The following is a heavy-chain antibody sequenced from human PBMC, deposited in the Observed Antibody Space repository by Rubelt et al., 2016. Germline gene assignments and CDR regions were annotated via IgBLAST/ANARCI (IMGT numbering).Heavy chain of an antibody. J-gene: IGHJ4*02. V-gene: IGHV4-39*01. D-gene: IGHD1-1*01. CDR1: GGSISSSTYY. CDR2: IYYSGST. Sequence: QLQLQESGPGLVKPSETLSLTCTVSGGSISSSTYYWGWIRQPPGKGLEWIGSIYYSGSTYYNPSLKSRVTISVDTPKNLFSLKLSSVTAADTAVYDCARGHWNYFDYWGQGTLVTVSS. CDR3: ARGHWNYFDY.